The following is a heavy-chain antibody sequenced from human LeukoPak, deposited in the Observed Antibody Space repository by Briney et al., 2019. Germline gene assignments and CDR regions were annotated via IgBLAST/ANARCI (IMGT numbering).Heavy chain of an antibody. Sequence: GGSLRLSCAASGFTFSDYYMSWGRQAPGKGLEWVSYISGSSGYTKYADSVKGRFTISRDNAKNSLYLQVNSLRAEDTAVYYCARGTGTTAYFDYWGQGTPVTVSS. CDR2: ISGSSGYT. D-gene: IGHD1-1*01. CDR3: ARGTGTTAYFDY. J-gene: IGHJ4*02. V-gene: IGHV3-11*06. CDR1: GFTFSDYY.